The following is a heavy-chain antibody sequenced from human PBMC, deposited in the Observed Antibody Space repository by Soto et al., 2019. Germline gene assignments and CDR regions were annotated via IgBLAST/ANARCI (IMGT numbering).Heavy chain of an antibody. CDR1: GGTVSSYA. D-gene: IGHD2-2*01. V-gene: IGHV1-69*06. Sequence: QVQLVQSGAEVKKPGSSVKVSCKASGGTVSSYAISWVRQAPGQGLEGMGGLIPIFGTANYAQKFQGRVTITADKSTSTAYLELSRLRSEDTAVYYCARGGVVVPASYYYYGMDVWGQGTTVTVSS. CDR2: LIPIFGTA. J-gene: IGHJ6*02. CDR3: ARGGVVVPASYYYYGMDV.